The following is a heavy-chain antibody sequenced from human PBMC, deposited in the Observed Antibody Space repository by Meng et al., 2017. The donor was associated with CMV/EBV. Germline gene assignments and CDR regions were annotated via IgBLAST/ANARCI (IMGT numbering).Heavy chain of an antibody. CDR1: GYTFTGYY. CDR3: AREDDDFWSGYYPGDY. J-gene: IGHJ4*02. Sequence: ASVTVSCKASGYTFTGYYMHWVRQAPGQGLEWMGWNNPNSGGTNYAQKFQGRVTMTRDTSISTAYMELSRLRSDDTAVYYCAREDDDFWSGYYPGDYWGQGTLVTVSS. V-gene: IGHV1-2*02. D-gene: IGHD3-3*01. CDR2: NNPNSGGT.